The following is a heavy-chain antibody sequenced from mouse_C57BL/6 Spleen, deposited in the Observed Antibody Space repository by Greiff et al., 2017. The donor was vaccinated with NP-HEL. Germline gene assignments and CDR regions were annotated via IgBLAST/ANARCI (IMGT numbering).Heavy chain of an antibody. CDR1: GYTFTSYW. D-gene: IGHD2-4*01. V-gene: IGHV1-64*01. Sequence: QVQLQQPGAELVKPGASVKLSCKASGYTFTSYWMHWVKQRPGQGLEWIGMIHPNSGSTNYNEKFKSKATLTVDKSSSTAYMQLSSLTSEDSAVYYCARYYDYDEWFAYWGQGTLVTVSA. CDR2: IHPNSGST. CDR3: ARYYDYDEWFAY. J-gene: IGHJ3*01.